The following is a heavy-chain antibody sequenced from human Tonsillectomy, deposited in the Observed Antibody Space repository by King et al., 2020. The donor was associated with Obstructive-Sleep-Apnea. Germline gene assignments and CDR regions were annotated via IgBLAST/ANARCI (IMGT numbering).Heavy chain of an antibody. CDR1: GFTFSTYA. CDR2: ISYDGSTK. V-gene: IGHV3-30*04. CDR3: ASEHEWVVPATPDFDY. J-gene: IGHJ4*02. Sequence: VQLVESGGGVVQPGRSLRLSCAASGFTFSTYAMHWVRQAPGKGLEWVTVISYDGSTKYYADSVKGRFSISRDNSKNTVYRQMNSLRGEDTAGYYCASEHEWVVPATPDFDYWGQGTLVTVSS. D-gene: IGHD2-15*01.